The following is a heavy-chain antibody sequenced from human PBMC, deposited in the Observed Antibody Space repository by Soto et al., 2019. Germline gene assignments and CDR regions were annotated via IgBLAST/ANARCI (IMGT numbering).Heavy chain of an antibody. CDR1: GLTFSSYG. CDR3: AKDLRESHARGYFDWLSPNYYYLGMDV. CDR2: ISYDGSNK. J-gene: IGHJ6*02. V-gene: IGHV3-30*18. D-gene: IGHD3-9*01. Sequence: GGSLRLSCAASGLTFSSYGMHWDRQAPGKGQDLVAVISYDGSNKYYADSVKGRFTISRDNSNNTLYLQMNSLRAEDTAVFYCAKDLRESHARGYFDWLSPNYYYLGMDVLGQGTTVAASS.